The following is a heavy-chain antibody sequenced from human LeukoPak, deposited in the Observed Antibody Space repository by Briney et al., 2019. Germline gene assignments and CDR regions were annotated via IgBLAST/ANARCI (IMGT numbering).Heavy chain of an antibody. J-gene: IGHJ4*02. CDR2: INKDGSEK. CDR1: GFTFSNYW. V-gene: IGHV3-7*01. CDR3: ARDKVTY. Sequence: PGGSLRLSCAASGFTFSNYWMSWVRQVPGKGLEWVAHINKDGSEKYYVDSVKGRFIIPRDNAKNSLYLQMNSLKVEDTAVYYCARDKVTYWGPGTLVTVSS.